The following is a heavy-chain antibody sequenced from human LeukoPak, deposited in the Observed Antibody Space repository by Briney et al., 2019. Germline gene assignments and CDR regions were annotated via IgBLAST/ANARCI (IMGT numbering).Heavy chain of an antibody. CDR3: AKEVSANFDH. D-gene: IGHD2-21*02. V-gene: IGHV3-30*18. J-gene: IGHJ4*02. CDR2: ISYDGNIK. CDR1: GFTFSSYG. Sequence: GASLRLSCAASGFTFSSYGIHWVRQAPGKGLEWVAVISYDGNIKNYADSVKGRFTVSRDNSKNTLYLQMNSLRAEDTAVYYCAKEVSANFDHWGQGTLVTVSS.